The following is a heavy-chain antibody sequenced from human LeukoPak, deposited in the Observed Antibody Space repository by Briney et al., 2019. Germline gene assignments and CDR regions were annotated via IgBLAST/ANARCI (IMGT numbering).Heavy chain of an antibody. CDR2: IYYSGST. CDR1: GASVSSGSYY. Sequence: PSETLSLTCNVSGASVSSGSYYWSWIRQPPGKELEWIGYIYYSGSTSYNPSLKSRVTISVDTSKNHFSLKLTSVTAADTAVYYCARGYDFWSGYYTGVWFDPWGQGTLVTVSS. CDR3: ARGYDFWSGYYTGVWFDP. J-gene: IGHJ5*02. V-gene: IGHV4-61*03. D-gene: IGHD3-3*01.